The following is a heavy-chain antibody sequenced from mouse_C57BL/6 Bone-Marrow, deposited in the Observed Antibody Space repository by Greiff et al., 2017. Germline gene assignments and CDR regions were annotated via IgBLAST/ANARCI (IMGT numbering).Heavy chain of an antibody. CDR1: GYTFTSYG. Sequence: VKLMESGAELARPGASVKLSCKASGYTFTSYGISWVKQRTGQGLEWIGEIYPRSGNTYYNEKFKGKATLTADKSSSTAYMELRSLTSEDSAVYFCVSLLYYYAMDHWGQGTSVTVSS. CDR3: VSLLYYYAMDH. J-gene: IGHJ4*01. D-gene: IGHD6-2*01. CDR2: IYPRSGNT. V-gene: IGHV1-81*01.